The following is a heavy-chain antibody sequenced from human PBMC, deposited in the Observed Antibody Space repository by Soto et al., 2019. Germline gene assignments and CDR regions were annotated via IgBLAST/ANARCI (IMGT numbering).Heavy chain of an antibody. CDR1: GGTFSSYT. Sequence: QVQLVQSGAEVKKPGSSVKVSCKASGGTFSSYTISWVRQAPGQGLEWMGRIIPILGIANYAQKFQGRVTITADKSARSAYMEPRSRRSEDAAVYYCARGRTVTTSHFVYWGQGTLVTVSS. V-gene: IGHV1-69*02. D-gene: IGHD4-17*01. J-gene: IGHJ4*02. CDR2: IIPILGIA. CDR3: ARGRTVTTSHFVY.